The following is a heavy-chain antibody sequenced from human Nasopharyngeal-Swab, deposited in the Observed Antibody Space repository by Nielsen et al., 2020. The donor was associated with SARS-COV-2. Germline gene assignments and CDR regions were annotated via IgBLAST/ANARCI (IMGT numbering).Heavy chain of an antibody. D-gene: IGHD5-12*01. V-gene: IGHV3-48*04. J-gene: IGHJ4*02. CDR3: ARERGGGYGDY. Sequence: GGSLSLSCAASGFAFSNNGLSWVRQAPGKGLQWISYITSGNSVQYADSVRGRFTISRDNAKNSLYLQMNSLTAEDTAVYYCARERGGGYGDYWGQGTLVTVSS. CDR2: ITSGNSV. CDR1: GFAFSNNG.